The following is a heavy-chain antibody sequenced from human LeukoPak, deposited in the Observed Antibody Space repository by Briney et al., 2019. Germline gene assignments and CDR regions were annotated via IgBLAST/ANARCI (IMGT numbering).Heavy chain of an antibody. CDR2: IRSKAYGGTT. CDR1: GFTFDDYA. D-gene: IGHD1-26*01. Sequence: GGSLRLSCAASGFTFDDYAMHWVRQAPGKGLEWVGFIRSKAYGGTTEYAASVKGRFTISRDDSKSIAYLQMNSLKTEDTAVYYCTSEWELGYWGQGTLVTVSS. V-gene: IGHV3-49*04. CDR3: TSEWELGY. J-gene: IGHJ4*02.